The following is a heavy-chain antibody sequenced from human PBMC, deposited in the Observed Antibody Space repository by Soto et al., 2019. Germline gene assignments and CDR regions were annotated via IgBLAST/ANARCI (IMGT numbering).Heavy chain of an antibody. CDR1: GFTFSSYA. CDR2: ISGSGVST. D-gene: IGHD2-2*01. CDR3: AKFYCISTMCQAPAAKSTGGFEI. Sequence: EPQLLESGGGLAHPGGSLRLSCGASGFTFSSYAMSWVCQAPGKGLEWVAAISGSGVSTYYADSVRGRSTISRDNSKKTLDLQMNSLRAEDTAVYYCAKFYCISTMCQAPAAKSTGGFEIWGQGTLVTVSS. V-gene: IGHV3-23*01. J-gene: IGHJ3*02.